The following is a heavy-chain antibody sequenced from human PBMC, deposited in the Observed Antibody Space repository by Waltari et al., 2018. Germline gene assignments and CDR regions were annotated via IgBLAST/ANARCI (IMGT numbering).Heavy chain of an antibody. V-gene: IGHV4-39*01. J-gene: IGHJ5*02. Sequence: QLQLQESGPGLVKPSETLSLTCTVSGGSISSSSYYWGWIRQPPGKGLEWIGSIDYSWSTYYNPYRKSRVTISVDTSKNQFSLKLSAVTAADTAVYYCARRNSGSGYDLPQIWDWFDPWGQGTLVTVSS. CDR3: ARRNSGSGYDLPQIWDWFDP. CDR2: IDYSWST. CDR1: GGSISSSSYY. D-gene: IGHD5-12*01.